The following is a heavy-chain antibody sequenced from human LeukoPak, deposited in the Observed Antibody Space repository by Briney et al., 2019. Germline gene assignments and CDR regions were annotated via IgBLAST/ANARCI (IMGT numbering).Heavy chain of an antibody. CDR2: IYYSGST. D-gene: IGHD3-16*01. J-gene: IGHJ5*02. CDR1: GGSISSSSYY. V-gene: IGHV4-39*01. CDR3: ARRPTLENWFDP. Sequence: PSETLSLTCTVSGGSISSSSYYWGWIRQPPGKGLEWIGGIYYSGSTYYNPSLKSRVTISVDTSKNQFSLKLSSVTAADTAVYYCARRPTLENWFDPWGQGTLVTVSS.